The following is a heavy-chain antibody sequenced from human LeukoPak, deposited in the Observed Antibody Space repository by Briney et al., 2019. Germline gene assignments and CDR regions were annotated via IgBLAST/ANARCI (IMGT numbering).Heavy chain of an antibody. V-gene: IGHV3-48*04. Sequence: GGSLRLSCAASGFTFSSYSMNWVRQAPGKGLEWVSYISSSSSTIYYADSVKGRFTISRDNAKNSLYLQMNSLRAEDTAVYYCARDPVGATTGAWYFDLWGRGTLVTVSS. CDR1: GFTFSSYS. J-gene: IGHJ2*01. CDR3: ARDPVGATTGAWYFDL. CDR2: ISSSSSTI. D-gene: IGHD1-26*01.